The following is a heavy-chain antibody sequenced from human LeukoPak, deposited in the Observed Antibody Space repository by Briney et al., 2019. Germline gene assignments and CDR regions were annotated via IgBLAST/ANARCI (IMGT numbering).Heavy chain of an antibody. CDR2: ISAYNGNT. J-gene: IGHJ4*02. D-gene: IGHD3-22*01. Sequence: GASVKVSCKASGYTFTSYGISWVRQAPGQGLEWIGWISAYNGNTNYAQKLQGRVTMTTDTSTSTAYMELRSLRSDDTAVYYCARDGYYDSSGSDDYWGQGTLVTVSS. CDR3: ARDGYYDSSGSDDY. CDR1: GYTFTSYG. V-gene: IGHV1-18*01.